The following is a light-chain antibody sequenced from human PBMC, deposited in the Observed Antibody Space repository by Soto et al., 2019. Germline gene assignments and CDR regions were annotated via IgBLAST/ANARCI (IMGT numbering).Light chain of an antibody. CDR2: TNS. CDR3: AAWDDSLNGYV. J-gene: IGLJ1*01. CDR1: SSNIGSNT. Sequence: QSVLTQPPSASGTPGQRVTISCSGSSSNIGSNTVNWYQQLPGTAPKLLTYTNSQRPSGVPDRFSGSKSGTSASLAISGLQSEDEADYYCAAWDDSLNGYVFATGTKLTVL. V-gene: IGLV1-44*01.